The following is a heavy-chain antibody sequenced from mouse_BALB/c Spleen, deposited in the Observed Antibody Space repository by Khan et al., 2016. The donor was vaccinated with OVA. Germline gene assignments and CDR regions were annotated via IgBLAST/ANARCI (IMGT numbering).Heavy chain of an antibody. Sequence: EVQLQQSGTVLARPGASVKMSCKASGYSFTSYWMHWVKQRPGLGLEWIGAIYPGISDTRYKQKFKGKAKLTAVTSATTAYMELSSLTNEDSAVYYCTRSYDSYYFDYWGQGTLLTVSS. J-gene: IGHJ2*01. CDR1: GYSFTSYW. V-gene: IGHV1-5*01. CDR3: TRSYDSYYFDY. D-gene: IGHD2-4*01. CDR2: IYPGISDT.